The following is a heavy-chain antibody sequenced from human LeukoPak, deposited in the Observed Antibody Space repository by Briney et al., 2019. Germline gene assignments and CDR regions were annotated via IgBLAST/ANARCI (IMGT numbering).Heavy chain of an antibody. Sequence: SETLSLTCTVSGGSISSSSYYWGWIRQPPGKGLEWIGSIYYSGSTYYNPSLKSRVTISVDTSKNQFSLKLSSVTAADTAVYYCASFRPELYVVAAEDSYDYWGQGTLVTVSS. V-gene: IGHV4-39*01. D-gene: IGHD2-15*01. CDR3: ASFRPELYVVAAEDSYDY. CDR1: GGSISSSSYY. J-gene: IGHJ4*02. CDR2: IYYSGST.